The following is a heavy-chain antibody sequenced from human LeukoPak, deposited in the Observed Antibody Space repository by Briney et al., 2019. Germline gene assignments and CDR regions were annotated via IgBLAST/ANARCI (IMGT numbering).Heavy chain of an antibody. D-gene: IGHD2-21*01. CDR1: GFTVSSNY. J-gene: IGHJ4*02. Sequence: GGSLRLSCAASGFTVSSNYMSWVRQAPGKGLEWVSSISSSSSYIYYADSVKGRFTISRDNAKNSLYLQMNSLRAEDTAVYYCARLDSGYWGQGTLVTVSS. V-gene: IGHV3-21*01. CDR3: ARLDSGY. CDR2: ISSSSSYI.